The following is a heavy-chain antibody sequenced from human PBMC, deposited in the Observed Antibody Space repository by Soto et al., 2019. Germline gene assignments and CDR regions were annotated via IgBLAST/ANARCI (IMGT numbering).Heavy chain of an antibody. J-gene: IGHJ4*02. CDR2: ISYDGSNK. CDR1: GFTFSSYG. D-gene: IGHD3-16*02. V-gene: IGHV3-30*18. Sequence: QVQLVESGGGVVQPGRSLRLSCAASGFTFSSYGMHWVRQAPGKGLEWVAVISYDGSNKYYADSVKGRFTISRDNSKNKLYLQMNSLRAEDTAVYYCAKDSGYVWGSYRYQALGYWGQGTLVTVSS. CDR3: AKDSGYVWGSYRYQALGY.